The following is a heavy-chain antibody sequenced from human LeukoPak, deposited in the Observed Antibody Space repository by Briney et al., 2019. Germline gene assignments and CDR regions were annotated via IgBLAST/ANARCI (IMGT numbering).Heavy chain of an antibody. CDR3: AKDRIIISFGDVSRH. J-gene: IGHJ1*01. Sequence: GGSLRLSCAASGFIFSVCGMHWVRQAPGKGLEWVALISHDGSTKHYADSVKGRFTISRDNSKNTLFLQMTSLRVEDTAVYFCAKDRIIISFGDVSRHWGQGTLVTVSS. CDR2: ISHDGSTK. CDR1: GFIFSVCG. V-gene: IGHV3-30*18. D-gene: IGHD3-10*01.